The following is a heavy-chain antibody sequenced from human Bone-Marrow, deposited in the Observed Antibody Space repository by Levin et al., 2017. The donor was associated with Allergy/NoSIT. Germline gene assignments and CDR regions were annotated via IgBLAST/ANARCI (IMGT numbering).Heavy chain of an antibody. D-gene: IGHD2-15*01. Sequence: ASVKVSCKASGYTFTSYGISWVRQAPGQGLEWMGWISAYNGNTNYAQKLQGRVTMTTDTSTSTAYMELRSLRSDDTAVYYCARAGGYCSGGSCYPIFDYWGQGTLVTVSS. V-gene: IGHV1-18*01. CDR2: ISAYNGNT. CDR3: ARAGGYCSGGSCYPIFDY. J-gene: IGHJ4*02. CDR1: GYTFTSYG.